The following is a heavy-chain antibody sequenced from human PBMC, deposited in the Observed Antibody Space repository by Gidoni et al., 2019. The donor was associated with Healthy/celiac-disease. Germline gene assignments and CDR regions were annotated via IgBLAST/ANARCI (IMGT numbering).Heavy chain of an antibody. Sequence: QVQLVQSGAEVKNPGSSGKVSCKASGGAFSSYAISWVRQAPGQGLEWRGGIIPILGTANDSQKLQRRVTITADKSPSTAYMELSSLRSEDTAVYYCARGVRASHGGNSGFDYWGQGTLVTVSS. CDR1: GGAFSSYA. J-gene: IGHJ4*02. D-gene: IGHD2-21*02. V-gene: IGHV1-69*06. CDR2: IIPILGTA. CDR3: ARGVRASHGGNSGFDY.